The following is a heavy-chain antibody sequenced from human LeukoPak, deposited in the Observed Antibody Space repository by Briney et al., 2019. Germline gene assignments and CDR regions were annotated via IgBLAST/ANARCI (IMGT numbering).Heavy chain of an antibody. CDR1: GFTFSSYA. Sequence: GGSLRLSCAASGFTFSSYAMSWVRQAPGKGLEWVSAISGSGGSTYYADSVKGRFTIPRDNSKNTLYLQMNSLRAEDTAVYYCAKDRRYYDSSGSSKEYYFDYWGQGTLVTVSS. J-gene: IGHJ4*02. D-gene: IGHD3-22*01. CDR2: ISGSGGST. V-gene: IGHV3-23*01. CDR3: AKDRRYYDSSGSSKEYYFDY.